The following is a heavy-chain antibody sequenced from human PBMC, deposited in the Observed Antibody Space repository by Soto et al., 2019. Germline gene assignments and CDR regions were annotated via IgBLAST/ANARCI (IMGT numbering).Heavy chain of an antibody. CDR3: AREALVGRLLYRGIFDY. CDR2: IYHSGST. J-gene: IGHJ4*02. D-gene: IGHD3-3*01. CDR1: GYSISSGYY. Sequence: TSETLSLTCAVSGYSISSGYYWGWIRPPPGKGLEWIGSIYHSGSTYYNPSLKSRVTISVDTSKNQFSLKLSSVTAADTAVYYCAREALVGRLLYRGIFDYWGQGTLVTVSS. V-gene: IGHV4-38-2*02.